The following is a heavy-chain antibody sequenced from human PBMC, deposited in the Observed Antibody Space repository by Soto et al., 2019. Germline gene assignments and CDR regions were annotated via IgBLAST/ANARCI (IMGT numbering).Heavy chain of an antibody. D-gene: IGHD5-12*01. J-gene: IGHJ4*02. Sequence: EVQLLESGGGFVQPGGSLRLSCAATGFRFSDFAMTWVRQAPGRGLEWVSAITGTASSTYYADSVKGRFTISRDNSKNTLYLQINRLRAEDTAIYYCAKGAEGYVVSSLDSWGQGTLVTVSS. V-gene: IGHV3-23*01. CDR1: GFRFSDFA. CDR3: AKGAEGYVVSSLDS. CDR2: ITGTASST.